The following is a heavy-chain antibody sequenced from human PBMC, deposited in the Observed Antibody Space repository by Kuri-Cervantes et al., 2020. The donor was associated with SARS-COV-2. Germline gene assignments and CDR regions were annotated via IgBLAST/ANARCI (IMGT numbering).Heavy chain of an antibody. D-gene: IGHD4-23*01. CDR2: IYTSGST. J-gene: IGHJ6*03. CDR3: ANCGGKGYYYYYYMDV. V-gene: IGHV4-4*07. Sequence: GSLRLSCTVSGGSISSYYWSWIRQPAGKGLEWIGRIYTSGSTNYNPSLKSRVTMSVDTSKNQFSLKLSSVTAADTAVYYCANCGGKGYYYYYYMDVWGKGTTVTVSS. CDR1: GGSISSYY.